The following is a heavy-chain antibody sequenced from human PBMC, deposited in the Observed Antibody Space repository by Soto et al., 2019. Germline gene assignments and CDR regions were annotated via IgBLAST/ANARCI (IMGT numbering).Heavy chain of an antibody. J-gene: IGHJ4*02. CDR3: VRTSLVVAAATREDY. D-gene: IGHD2-15*01. CDR1: GFTFSSYW. Sequence: EVQLVESGGGLVQPGESLRLSCAASGFTFSSYWMHWVRQAPGKGLVWVSRINSDGSSTSYACSVKGRLTISRDNAKNTLNLQINSLRAEDTAVYYCVRTSLVVAAATREDYWGQGTLVTVSS. V-gene: IGHV3-74*01. CDR2: INSDGSST.